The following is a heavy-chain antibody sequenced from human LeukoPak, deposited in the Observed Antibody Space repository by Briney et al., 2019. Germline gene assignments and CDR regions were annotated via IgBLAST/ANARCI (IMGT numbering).Heavy chain of an antibody. V-gene: IGHV3-7*01. D-gene: IGHD2-15*01. CDR1: GFTFSSHW. CDR3: ARDRGSVDPIDS. CDR2: IKEDGSEK. J-gene: IGHJ5*02. Sequence: PGGSLRLSCAASGFTFSSHWMSWVRQAPGQGLEWVANIKEDGSEKYYVDSVKGRFTISRDNSKNTLSLQMDSLRADDTAAYYCARDRGSVDPIDSWGQGTLVTVSS.